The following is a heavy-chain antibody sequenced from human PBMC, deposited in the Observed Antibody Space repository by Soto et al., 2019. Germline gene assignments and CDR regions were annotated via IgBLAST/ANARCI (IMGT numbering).Heavy chain of an antibody. D-gene: IGHD6-19*01. Sequence: VQLVESGGGVVQPGRSLRLSCAASGFTFSDYAMHWVRQAPGKGLEWVAVVSHDGRNTHYADSVKGRFTISRDSSKNPVSLEMTSLRAEDTAVYYCATGGRQWLVTSDFNYRGQGALVTVSS. CDR1: GFTFSDYA. V-gene: IGHV3-30*03. J-gene: IGHJ4*02. CDR3: ATGGRQWLVTSDFNY. CDR2: VSHDGRNT.